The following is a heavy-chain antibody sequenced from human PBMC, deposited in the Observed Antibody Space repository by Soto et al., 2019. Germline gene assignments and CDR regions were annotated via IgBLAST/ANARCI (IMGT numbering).Heavy chain of an antibody. CDR2: IYYSGST. D-gene: IGHD4-17*01. J-gene: IGHJ2*01. CDR3: ALYGDYWYFDL. Sequence: PSETLSLTCTVSGGSISSSSYYWGWIRQPPGKGLEWIGSIYYSGSTYYNPSLKSRVTISVDTSKNQFSLKLSSVTAADMAVYYCALYGDYWYFDLWGRGTLVTVSS. V-gene: IGHV4-39*01. CDR1: GGSISSSSYY.